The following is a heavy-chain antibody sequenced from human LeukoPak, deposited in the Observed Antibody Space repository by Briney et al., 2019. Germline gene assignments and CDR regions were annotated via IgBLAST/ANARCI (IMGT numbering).Heavy chain of an antibody. CDR2: IYYSGST. J-gene: IGHJ4*02. D-gene: IGHD3-16*02. Sequence: SETLSLTCTVSGGSISSYYWGWIRQPPGKGLEWIGSIYYSGSTYYNPSLKSRVTISVDTSKNQFSLKLSSVTAADTAVYYCARTLRLGELSSDWGQGTLVTVSS. CDR3: ARTLRLGELSSD. CDR1: GGSISSYY. V-gene: IGHV4-39*01.